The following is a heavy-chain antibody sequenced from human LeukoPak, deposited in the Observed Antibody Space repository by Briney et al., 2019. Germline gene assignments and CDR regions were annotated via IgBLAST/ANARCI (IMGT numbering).Heavy chain of an antibody. J-gene: IGHJ6*02. CDR2: IVPILGIA. V-gene: IGHV1-69*04. CDR3: ARVGAAAENYYYYGMDV. Sequence: SVKVSCKASGGTFSSYAISWVRQAPGQGLEWMGRIVPILGIANYAQKFQGRVTITADKSTSTAYMELSSLRSEDTAVYYCARVGAAAENYYYYGMDVWGQGTTVTVSS. CDR1: GGTFSSYA. D-gene: IGHD6-13*01.